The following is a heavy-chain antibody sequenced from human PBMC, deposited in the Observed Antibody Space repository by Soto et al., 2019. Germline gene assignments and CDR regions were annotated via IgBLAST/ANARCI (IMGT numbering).Heavy chain of an antibody. Sequence: ISCQGSGSSFTDYWVGWVRQMPGKGLEWMGIIYPGDSDTRYSPSFQGQVTISADKSISTAYLQWNRLKASDSAMYYCARPTGEDCSDGSCCSPHYYYGMDVWGQGTTVTVSS. CDR3: ARPTGEDCSDGSCCSPHYYYGMDV. CDR2: IYPGDSDT. D-gene: IGHD2-15*01. CDR1: GSSFTDYW. V-gene: IGHV5-51*01. J-gene: IGHJ6*02.